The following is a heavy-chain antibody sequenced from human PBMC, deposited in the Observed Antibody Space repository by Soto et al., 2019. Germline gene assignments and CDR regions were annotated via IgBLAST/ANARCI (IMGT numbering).Heavy chain of an antibody. CDR3: AAVDLGDY. V-gene: IGHV1-3*01. J-gene: IGHJ4*02. Sequence: ASVKVSCKASGYALTSYAMHWVRQAPGQSLEWMGWINAGNGNTQYIQKFQGRVTFTRDTSATTAYMEVSSLRSEDTAVYYCAAVDLGDYWGQGTLVTVSS. CDR1: GYALTSYA. D-gene: IGHD3-16*01. CDR2: INAGNGNT.